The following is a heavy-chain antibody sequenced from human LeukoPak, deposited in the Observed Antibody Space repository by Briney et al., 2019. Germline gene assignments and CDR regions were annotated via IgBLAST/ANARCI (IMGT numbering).Heavy chain of an antibody. CDR3: ARGVEPLAANTLAY. V-gene: IGHV3-53*01. CDR2: LYSDGNT. CDR1: GFTVITND. D-gene: IGHD1-14*01. Sequence: GGSLRLSCGASGFTVITNDMTWVRQAPGKGRDWGSVLYSDGNTKYADSVQGRFTISTDNSQNTLYLEMNSLSPDDTAVYYCARGVEPLAANTLAYWGQGTLVTVSS. J-gene: IGHJ4*02.